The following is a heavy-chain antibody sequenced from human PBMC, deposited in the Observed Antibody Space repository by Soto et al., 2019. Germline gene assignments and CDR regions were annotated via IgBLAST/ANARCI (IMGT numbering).Heavy chain of an antibody. CDR3: ARGRITIFGVVIMPPYYMDV. V-gene: IGHV4-59*01. D-gene: IGHD3-3*01. CDR2: IYYSGST. J-gene: IGHJ6*03. CDR1: GGSISSYY. Sequence: LXCTVSGGSISSYYWXWIRQPPGKGLEWIGYIYYSGSTNYNPSLKSRVTISVDTSKNQFSLKLSSVTAADTAVYYCARGRITIFGVVIMPPYYMDVWGKGTTVTVSS.